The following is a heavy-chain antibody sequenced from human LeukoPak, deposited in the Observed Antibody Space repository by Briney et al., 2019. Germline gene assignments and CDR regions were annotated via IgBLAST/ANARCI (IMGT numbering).Heavy chain of an antibody. J-gene: IGHJ5*02. V-gene: IGHV4-38-2*02. Sequence: SETLSLTCTVSGYSISSGYYWGWIRQPPGKGLEWIGSIYHSGSTYYNPSLKSRVTIPVDTSKNQFSLKLTSVTAADTAVYYCARTHIVGAEFDPWGQGTLVTVSS. D-gene: IGHD1-26*01. CDR1: GYSISSGYY. CDR2: IYHSGST. CDR3: ARTHIVGAEFDP.